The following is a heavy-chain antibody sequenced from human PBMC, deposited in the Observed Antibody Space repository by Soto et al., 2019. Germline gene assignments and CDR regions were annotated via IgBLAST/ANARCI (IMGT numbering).Heavy chain of an antibody. J-gene: IGHJ6*03. CDR2: IYYSGST. V-gene: IGHV4-59*08. CDR1: GDSMTYSY. CDR3: ARTVLGPDILADQFVDYYYYMDV. D-gene: IGHD3-9*01. Sequence: QVQLQESGPGLVKPSETLSLSCTVSGDSMTYSYWSWIRLLPGKGLEWVGYIYYSGSTSYNPSLRRRVIVSVDTSKRQFSLQLKSVTAADTAIYYCARTVLGPDILADQFVDYYYYMDVWGQGTTVTVSS.